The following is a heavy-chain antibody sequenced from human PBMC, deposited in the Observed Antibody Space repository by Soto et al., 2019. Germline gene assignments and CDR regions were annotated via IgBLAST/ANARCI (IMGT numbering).Heavy chain of an antibody. V-gene: IGHV4-34*01. CDR1: GGSFSGYY. J-gene: IGHJ2*01. D-gene: IGHD3-9*01. CDR3: ARESHDILTGPPWVWYFDL. CDR2: INDRGSI. Sequence: QVQLRQWGAGPLRPLETLSLTCGVSGGSFSGYYWAWIRQSPGKGLEWIGEINDRGSINYNPSLKRRVTISLDTSKNHYSLNLRSVTAADTAVYYCARESHDILTGPPWVWYFDLWGRGTLVTVSS.